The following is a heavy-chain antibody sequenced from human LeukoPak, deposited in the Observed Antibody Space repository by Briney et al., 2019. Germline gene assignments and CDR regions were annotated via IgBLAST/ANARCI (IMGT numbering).Heavy chain of an antibody. CDR2: ISSSGSTI. Sequence: LSLTCAVYGGSFSGYYWSWIRQAPGKGLEWVSYISSSGSTIYYADSVKGRFTISRDNAKNSLYLQMNSPRAEDTAVYYCASAGLEWLSYFDYWGQGTLVTVSS. D-gene: IGHD3-3*01. CDR3: ASAGLEWLSYFDY. J-gene: IGHJ4*02. CDR1: GGSFSGYY. V-gene: IGHV3-11*01.